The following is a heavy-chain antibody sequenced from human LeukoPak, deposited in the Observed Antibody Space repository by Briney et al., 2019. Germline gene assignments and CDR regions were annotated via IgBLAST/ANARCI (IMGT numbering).Heavy chain of an antibody. CDR1: GFTFSSYA. J-gene: IGHJ4*02. Sequence: GRSLRLSCAASGFTFSSYAMHWVRQAPGKGLEWVAVISYDGSNKYYADSVKGRFTISRDNSKNTLYLQMNSLRAEDTAVYYCARTGVEWELLRLDYWGQGTLVTVSS. D-gene: IGHD1-26*01. V-gene: IGHV3-30-3*01. CDR2: ISYDGSNK. CDR3: ARTGVEWELLRLDY.